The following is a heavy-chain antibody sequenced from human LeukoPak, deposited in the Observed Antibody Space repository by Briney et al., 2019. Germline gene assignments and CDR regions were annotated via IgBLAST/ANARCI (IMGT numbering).Heavy chain of an antibody. Sequence: GGSLRLSCAASGFTFSSYAMHWVRQAPGKGLEWVAVISYDGSNKYYADSVKGRFTISRDNSKNTLYLQMNSLRAEDTAVYYCARDRWGLGEGLYYFDYWGQGTLVTVSS. CDR2: ISYDGSNK. CDR3: ARDRWGLGEGLYYFDY. V-gene: IGHV3-30-3*01. D-gene: IGHD7-27*01. CDR1: GFTFSSYA. J-gene: IGHJ4*02.